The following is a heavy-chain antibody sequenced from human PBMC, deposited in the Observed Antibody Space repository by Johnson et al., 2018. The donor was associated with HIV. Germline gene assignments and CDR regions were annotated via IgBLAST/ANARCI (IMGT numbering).Heavy chain of an antibody. CDR1: GFTFRSYA. Sequence: VQLVESGGGLVQPGGSLRLSCTASGFTFRSYAMHWVRQAPGKGLEWVALISYDGSNKYYADSVKGRFTISRDNSKNTLYLQMNSLRAEDTAVYYCARPVAGMKDAFDAWGQGTMVTVSS. D-gene: IGHD6-19*01. CDR3: ARPVAGMKDAFDA. J-gene: IGHJ3*01. V-gene: IGHV3-30-3*01. CDR2: ISYDGSNK.